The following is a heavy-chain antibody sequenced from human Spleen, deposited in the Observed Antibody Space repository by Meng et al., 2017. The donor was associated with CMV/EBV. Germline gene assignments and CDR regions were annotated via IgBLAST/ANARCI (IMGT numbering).Heavy chain of an antibody. D-gene: IGHD3-22*01. CDR3: AKYDSSGYYN. CDR1: GGYISSAGYY. CDR2: IYYSGST. Sequence: LTCTVSGGYISSAGYYWSWIRQHPGKGLEWIGYIYYSGSTFYNPSLKSRLTISVDTSKNQFSLKLSSVTAADTAVYYCAKYDSSGYYNWGQGTLVTVSS. V-gene: IGHV4-31*03. J-gene: IGHJ4*02.